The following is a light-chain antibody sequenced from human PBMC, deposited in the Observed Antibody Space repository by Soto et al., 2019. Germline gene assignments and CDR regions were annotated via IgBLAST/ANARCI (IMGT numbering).Light chain of an antibody. J-gene: IGKJ1*01. Sequence: EIVLTQSPGTLSLSPGERATLSCRASQSVSSRYLAWYQQKPGQAPRLLIYGASSRATGIPDRFSGSGSGTDFTLTISRLEPEDFAVYYCPQYGNSPPWTFGQGTKVEIK. CDR3: PQYGNSPPWT. CDR2: GAS. V-gene: IGKV3-20*01. CDR1: QSVSSRY.